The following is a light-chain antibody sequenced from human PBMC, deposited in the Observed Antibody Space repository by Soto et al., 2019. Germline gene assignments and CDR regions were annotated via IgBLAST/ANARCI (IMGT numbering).Light chain of an antibody. V-gene: IGLV3-21*02. Sequence: SSELTQPPSLSVAPGQTARITCGGNNIGSKSVHWYQQKPGQAPVLVVYDDRDRPSGIPERFSGSNSGNTATLTISRVEAGDEADYYCLVWDSSGELWVFGGGTKLTVL. CDR2: DDR. CDR1: NIGSKS. J-gene: IGLJ3*02. CDR3: LVWDSSGELWV.